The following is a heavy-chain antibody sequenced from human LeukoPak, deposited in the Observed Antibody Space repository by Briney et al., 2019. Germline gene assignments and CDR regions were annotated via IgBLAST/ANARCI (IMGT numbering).Heavy chain of an antibody. CDR2: ISSSSSYI. J-gene: IGHJ4*02. V-gene: IGHV3-21*01. D-gene: IGHD6-6*01. CDR1: GFTFSSYS. Sequence: GGSLRLTCAASGFTFSSYSMNWVRQAPGKGLEWVSSISSSSSYIYYADSVKGRFTISRDNAKNSLYLQMNSLRAEDTAVYYCARGGHSSASYDYWGQGTLVTVSS. CDR3: ARGGHSSASYDY.